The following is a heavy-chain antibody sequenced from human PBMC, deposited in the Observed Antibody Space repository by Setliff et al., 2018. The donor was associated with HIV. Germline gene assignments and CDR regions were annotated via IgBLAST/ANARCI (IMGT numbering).Heavy chain of an antibody. CDR3: ARDLPGMAP. CDR1: GFTFSGYS. CDR2: ISSNSGEI. D-gene: IGHD6-13*01. Sequence: PGGSLRLSCAASGFTFSGYSMNWVRQAPGKWLEWVSSISSNSGEIFYAESLKGRFTISRDNPKNSLYLQMNSLRAEDSAVYYCARDLPGMAPWGQGTLVTVSS. V-gene: IGHV3-21*06. J-gene: IGHJ5*02.